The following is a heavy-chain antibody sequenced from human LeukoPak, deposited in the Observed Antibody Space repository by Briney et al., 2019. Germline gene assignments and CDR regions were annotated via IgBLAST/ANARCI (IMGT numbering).Heavy chain of an antibody. CDR2: ISTYNADT. J-gene: IGHJ4*02. Sequence: ASVRVSCKASGYTFTSYGVSWVRQAPGQGLEWMGWISTYNADTDYAQKFQGRVTMTTETSTSTAYMELRSLTSDDTAVYYCARDPGQYYDILTGYYTPYYFDYWGQGTLVTVSS. CDR3: ARDPGQYYDILTGYYTPYYFDY. D-gene: IGHD3-9*01. V-gene: IGHV1-18*01. CDR1: GYTFTSYG.